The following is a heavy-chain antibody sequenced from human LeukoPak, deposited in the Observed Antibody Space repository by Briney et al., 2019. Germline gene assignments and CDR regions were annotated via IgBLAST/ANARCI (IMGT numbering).Heavy chain of an antibody. CDR3: ATSLGFYHTSPFDY. D-gene: IGHD3-3*01. V-gene: IGHV3-15*01. CDR2: IKSKTDGGTT. CDR1: GFSFSNAW. Sequence: PGGSLRLSCAASGFSFSNAWMTWVRQAPGKGLEWVGHIKSKTDGGTTDYAAPVTDRFTISGDDSKNTLFLQMNSLKPEDTAVYHCATSLGFYHTSPFDYWGQGTLVTVSS. J-gene: IGHJ4*02.